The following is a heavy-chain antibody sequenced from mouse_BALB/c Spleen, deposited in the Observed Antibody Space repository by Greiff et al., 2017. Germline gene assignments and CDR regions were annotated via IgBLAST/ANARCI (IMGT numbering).Heavy chain of an antibody. J-gene: IGHJ3*01. V-gene: IGHV3-6*02. CDR1: GYSITSGYY. Sequence: EVQRVESGPGLVKPSQSLSLTCSVTGYSITSGYYWNWIRQFPGNKLEWMGYISYDGSNNYNPSLKNRISITRDTSKNQFFLKLNSVTTEDTATYSCARDQGYDYDRFAYWGQGTLVTVSA. CDR3: ARDQGYDYDRFAY. CDR2: ISYDGSN. D-gene: IGHD2-4*01.